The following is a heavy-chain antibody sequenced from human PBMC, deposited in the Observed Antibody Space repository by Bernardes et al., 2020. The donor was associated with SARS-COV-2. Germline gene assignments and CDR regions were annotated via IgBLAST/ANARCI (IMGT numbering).Heavy chain of an antibody. V-gene: IGHV3-74*01. J-gene: IGHJ6*02. CDR1: GFTFSSYW. D-gene: IGHD3-3*01. CDR2: INSDGRST. Sequence: GGSLRLSCAASGFTFSSYWMHWVRQAPGKGLVWVSRINSDGRSTSYADSVKGRFTISRDNAKNTLYLQMNSLRAEDTAVYYCARSHLGYYDFWSGYYPYYYYYGMDVWGQGTTVTVSS. CDR3: ARSHLGYYDFWSGYYPYYYYYGMDV.